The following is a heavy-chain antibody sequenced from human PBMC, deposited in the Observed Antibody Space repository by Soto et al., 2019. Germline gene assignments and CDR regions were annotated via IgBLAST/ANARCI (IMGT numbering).Heavy chain of an antibody. Sequence: QVQLVESGGGVVQPGRSLRLSCAASGFTFSSYDMHWVRQAPGKGLEWVAVISYDGSNKYYADSVKGRFTISRDNSKNTLYLQMTSLRAEDTAVYYCARDLRSTSCSLDYWGQGTLVTVSS. CDR1: GFTFSSYD. CDR2: ISYDGSNK. CDR3: ARDLRSTSCSLDY. J-gene: IGHJ4*02. V-gene: IGHV3-30-3*01. D-gene: IGHD2-2*01.